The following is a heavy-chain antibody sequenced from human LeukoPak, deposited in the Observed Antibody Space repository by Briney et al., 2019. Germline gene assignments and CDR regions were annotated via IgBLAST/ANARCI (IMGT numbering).Heavy chain of an antibody. Sequence: SVKVSCKASGGTFSSYAISWVRQAPGQGLEWMGGIIPIFGTANYAQKFQGRVTITTDESTSTAYMELSSLRSEDTAVYYCARGVPDYYDSSGSHYFDYWGQGTLVTVSS. CDR1: GGTFSSYA. V-gene: IGHV1-69*05. J-gene: IGHJ4*02. CDR3: ARGVPDYYDSSGSHYFDY. D-gene: IGHD3-22*01. CDR2: IIPIFGTA.